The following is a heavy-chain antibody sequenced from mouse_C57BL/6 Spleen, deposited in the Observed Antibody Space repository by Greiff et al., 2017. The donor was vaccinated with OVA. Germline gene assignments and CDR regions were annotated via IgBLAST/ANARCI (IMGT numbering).Heavy chain of an antibody. V-gene: IGHV1-54*01. CDR3: ARSGYGSSYRGYYFDY. Sequence: QVHVKQSGAELVRPGTSVKVSCKASGYAFTNYLIEWVKQRPGQGLEWIGVINPGSGGTNYNEKFKGKATLTADKSSSTAYRQLSSLTSEDSAVYFCARSGYGSSYRGYYFDYWGQGTTLTVSS. D-gene: IGHD1-1*01. CDR1: GYAFTNYL. CDR2: INPGSGGT. J-gene: IGHJ2*01.